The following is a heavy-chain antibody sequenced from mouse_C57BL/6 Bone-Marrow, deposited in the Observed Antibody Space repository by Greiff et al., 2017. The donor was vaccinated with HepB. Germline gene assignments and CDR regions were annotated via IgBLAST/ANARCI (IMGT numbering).Heavy chain of an antibody. D-gene: IGHD3-2*02. J-gene: IGHJ4*01. CDR3: AKTAQATYAMDY. CDR1: GYTFTSYW. CDR2: IHPSDSDT. V-gene: IGHV1-74*01. Sequence: QVQLQQPGAELVKPGASVKVSCKASGYTFTSYWMHWVKQRPGQGLEWIGRIHPSDSDTNYNQKFKGKATLTVDKSSSTAYMQLSSLTSDDSAVYYCAKTAQATYAMDYWGQGTSVTVSS.